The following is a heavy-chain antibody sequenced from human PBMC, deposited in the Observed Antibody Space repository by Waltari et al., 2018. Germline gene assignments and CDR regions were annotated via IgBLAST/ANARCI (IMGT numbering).Heavy chain of an antibody. D-gene: IGHD3-22*01. CDR1: GGSFSGYY. CDR2: INHSGST. Sequence: QVQLQQWGAGLLKPSETLSLTCAVYGGSFSGYYWSWIPQPPGKGLEWIGEINHSGSTNYNPSLKSRVTISVDTSKNQFSLKLSSVTAADTAVYYCARDLTYYYDSSGYTANAFDIWGQGTMVTVSS. CDR3: ARDLTYYYDSSGYTANAFDI. V-gene: IGHV4-34*01. J-gene: IGHJ3*02.